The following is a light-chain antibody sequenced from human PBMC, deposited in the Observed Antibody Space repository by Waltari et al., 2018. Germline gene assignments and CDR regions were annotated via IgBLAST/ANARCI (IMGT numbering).Light chain of an antibody. Sequence: EIVLTQSPGTLSLSPGERATLSCRASQSVTNNYLAWYQQKRGQAPRALIYGASSRASGVPDRFSGSGSGPDFTLTISRLEPEDFAVYYCQQYGTSLSTFGQGTRVEIK. J-gene: IGKJ1*01. CDR3: QQYGTSLST. CDR1: QSVTNNY. V-gene: IGKV3-20*01. CDR2: GAS.